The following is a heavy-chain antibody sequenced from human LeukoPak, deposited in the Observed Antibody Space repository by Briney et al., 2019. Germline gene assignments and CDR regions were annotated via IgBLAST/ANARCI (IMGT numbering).Heavy chain of an antibody. D-gene: IGHD3-22*01. Sequence: ASVKVSCKASGYSFTNYGISWVRQAPGQGLEWMGWISAYNGYTHFAQKFQGRVTMTTDTSTSTAYMELRSLRSDDTAVYYCARGFPPRRNYDSSGHYSYYFDHWGQGTLVTVSS. CDR2: ISAYNGYT. J-gene: IGHJ4*02. CDR1: GYSFTNYG. CDR3: ARGFPPRRNYDSSGHYSYYFDH. V-gene: IGHV1-18*01.